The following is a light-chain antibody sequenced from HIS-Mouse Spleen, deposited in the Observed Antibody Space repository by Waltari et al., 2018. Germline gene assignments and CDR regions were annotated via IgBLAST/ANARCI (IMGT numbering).Light chain of an antibody. CDR2: DVS. CDR3: SSYTSSSAEV. Sequence: QSALTQPASVSGSPGQSITLSCTGTTRDVGGSHYVSWYQQHPGKAPKLMIYDVSNLPSGVSNRFSGSKSGNTSSLTISGLQAEDEADYYCSSYTSSSAEVFGGGTKLTVL. CDR1: TRDVGGSHY. J-gene: IGLJ2*01. V-gene: IGLV2-14*03.